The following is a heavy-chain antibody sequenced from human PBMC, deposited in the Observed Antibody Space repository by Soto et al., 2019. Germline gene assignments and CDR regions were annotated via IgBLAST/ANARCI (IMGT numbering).Heavy chain of an antibody. CDR1: GFTFSTYA. V-gene: IGHV3-23*01. D-gene: IGHD6-13*01. CDR3: AKDQGAGSWPYFDY. CDR2: IRASGTT. Sequence: EVQLLESGGGLVQPGGSLRLSCAASGFTFSTYAMGWVRQAPGKGLEWVSIIRASGTTYYADSVQGRFTISRDTSKNTLSLQMNSLRAEDRAIYYCAKDQGAGSWPYFDYWGQGTLVTVSS. J-gene: IGHJ4*02.